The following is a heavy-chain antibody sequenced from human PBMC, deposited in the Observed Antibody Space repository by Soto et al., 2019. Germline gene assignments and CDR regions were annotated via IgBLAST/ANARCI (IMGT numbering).Heavy chain of an antibody. CDR1: GYTFTDYF. D-gene: IGHD6-6*01. Sequence: QVQLVQSGAEVKKPGASVKVSCTSSGYTFTDYFIHWVRQAPGQGLEWMGYINPNTGGTNYAQKFQGRVTMARDTSITSAYMELSWLTSHDTAVYYCATSLSTIAARPDYWGQGTLVTVSS. J-gene: IGHJ4*02. CDR2: INPNTGGT. V-gene: IGHV1-2*02. CDR3: ATSLSTIAARPDY.